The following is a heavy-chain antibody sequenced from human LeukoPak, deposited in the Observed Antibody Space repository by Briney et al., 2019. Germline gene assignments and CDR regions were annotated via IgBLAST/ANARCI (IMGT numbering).Heavy chain of an antibody. CDR1: GYTFTSYV. CDR3: ARDGPQMEWLYRFYYYGMDV. Sequence: GASVKVSCKASGYTFTSYVMHWVRQAPGQRLEWMGWINAGNGNTKYSQKFQGRVTITRDTSASTAYMELSSLRSEDTAVYYCARDGPQMEWLYRFYYYGMDVWGQGTTVTVSS. V-gene: IGHV1-3*01. D-gene: IGHD3-3*01. J-gene: IGHJ6*02. CDR2: INAGNGNT.